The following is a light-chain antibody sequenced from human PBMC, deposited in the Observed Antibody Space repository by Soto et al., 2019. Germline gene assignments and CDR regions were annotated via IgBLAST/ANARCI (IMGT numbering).Light chain of an antibody. V-gene: IGKV1-5*03. J-gene: IGKJ3*01. CDR3: QQYNSYSFP. CDR1: QSISSW. CDR2: KAS. Sequence: DIQMTQSPSTLSASVGDRVTITCRASQSISSWLAWYQRKPGKAPKLLIYKASSLESGVSSRFSGSGSGTEFTLTISSRQPDDFATYYCQQYNSYSFPVGPGTKVDIK.